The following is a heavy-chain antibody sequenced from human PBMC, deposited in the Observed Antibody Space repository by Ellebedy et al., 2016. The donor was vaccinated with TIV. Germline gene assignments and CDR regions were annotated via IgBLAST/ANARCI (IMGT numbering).Heavy chain of an antibody. D-gene: IGHD1-20*01. CDR1: GFTLSSYG. CDR3: AKGLTGNRGGWGWYFDL. V-gene: IGHV3-23*01. Sequence: PGGSLRLSCAASGFTLSSYGMNWVRQAPGKGLEWVSGITSAGVGTYNTASVKGRFTISRDNSKNTLFLQISSLRVEDTAVYYCAKGLTGNRGGWGWYFDLWGRGTLVTVSS. CDR2: ITSAGVGT. J-gene: IGHJ2*01.